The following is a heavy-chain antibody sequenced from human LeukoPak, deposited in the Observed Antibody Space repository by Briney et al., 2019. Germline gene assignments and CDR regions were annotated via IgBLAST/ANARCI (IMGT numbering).Heavy chain of an antibody. CDR3: ARGYCSSTSCYMDV. Sequence: ASVKVSCKASGHTSTTYAIHWVRQAPGQGLEWMGWINAGNGNIKYSQKFQGRVTITGDTSASTAYMELSSLRSEDTAVYYCARGYCSSTSCYMDVWGQGTTVTVSS. D-gene: IGHD2-2*01. J-gene: IGHJ6*02. CDR1: GHTSTTYA. V-gene: IGHV1-3*01. CDR2: INAGNGNI.